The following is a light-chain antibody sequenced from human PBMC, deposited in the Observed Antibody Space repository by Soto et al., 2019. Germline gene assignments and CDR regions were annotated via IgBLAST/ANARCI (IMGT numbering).Light chain of an antibody. CDR3: QQFDGYWT. CDR2: GVS. V-gene: IGKV3-20*01. J-gene: IGKJ1*01. CDR1: QTLSANF. Sequence: ENVLTQSPGTLSLSPGARATLSCRASQTLSANFLAWYQQKPGQAPKLVIYGVSRRATGIPDRFSGSGSGTDFTLTIARLEPEDFATYFCQQFDGYWTFGQGTKVE.